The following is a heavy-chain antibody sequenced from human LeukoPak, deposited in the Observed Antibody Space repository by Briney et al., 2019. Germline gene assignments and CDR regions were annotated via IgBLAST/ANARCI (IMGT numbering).Heavy chain of an antibody. Sequence: GGSLRLSCAASGFTFSSYSMNWVRQAPGKGLEWVSSISSSSSYIYYADSVKGRFTISRDNSKNTLYLQMNSLRAEDTAVYYCAKDHAYSGSYPEYWGQGTLVTVSS. V-gene: IGHV3-21*01. CDR1: GFTFSSYS. D-gene: IGHD1-26*01. J-gene: IGHJ4*02. CDR3: AKDHAYSGSYPEY. CDR2: ISSSSSYI.